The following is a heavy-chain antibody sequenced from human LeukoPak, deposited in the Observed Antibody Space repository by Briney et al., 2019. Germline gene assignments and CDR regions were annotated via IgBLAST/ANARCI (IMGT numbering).Heavy chain of an antibody. CDR3: ARDSYYYDSSGYPVLI. CDR2: IIPIFGTA. D-gene: IGHD3-22*01. CDR1: GGTFSSYA. J-gene: IGHJ4*02. V-gene: IGHV1-69*01. Sequence: ASVKVSCKASGGTFSSYAISWVRQAPGQGLEWMGGIIPIFGTANYAQKFQGRVTITADESTSTAYMELSSLRSEDTAVYYCARDSYYYDSSGYPVLIWGQGTLVTVSS.